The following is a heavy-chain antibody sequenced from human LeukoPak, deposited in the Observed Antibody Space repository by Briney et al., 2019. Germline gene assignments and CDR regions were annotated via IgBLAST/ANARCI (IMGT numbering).Heavy chain of an antibody. J-gene: IGHJ5*02. Sequence: GGSLRLSCAASGFTFSSYNMNWVRQAPGKGLEWVSSISSSSSYIYYADSVKGRFTISRDNAKNSLYLQMNSLRADDTAVYYCARNLGWELQWSERSWFDPWGQGTLVTVSS. CDR3: ARNLGWELQWSERSWFDP. CDR1: GFTFSSYN. D-gene: IGHD1-26*01. V-gene: IGHV3-21*01. CDR2: ISSSSSYI.